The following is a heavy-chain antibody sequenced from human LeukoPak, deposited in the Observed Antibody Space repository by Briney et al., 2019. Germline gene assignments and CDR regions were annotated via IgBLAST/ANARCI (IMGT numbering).Heavy chain of an antibody. CDR1: GGSISSGGYY. D-gene: IGHD3-22*01. CDR3: AREGKHITYDSSGPSFDI. J-gene: IGHJ3*02. V-gene: IGHV4-31*03. CDR2: IYRSGST. Sequence: PSETLSLTCTVSGGSISSGGYYWSWIRQHPGKGLEWIGYIYRSGSTYYNPSLKSRVTISVDTSKNQFSLKLSSVTAADTAVYYCAREGKHITYDSSGPSFDIWGQGTMVTVSS.